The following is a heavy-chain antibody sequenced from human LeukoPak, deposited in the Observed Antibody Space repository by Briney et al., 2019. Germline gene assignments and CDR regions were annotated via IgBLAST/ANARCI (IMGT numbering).Heavy chain of an antibody. CDR1: GGTFSSYA. Sequence: ASVKVSCKASGGTFSSYAISWVRQAPGQGLEWMGGIIPIFGTANYAQKFQGRVTITADESTSTAYMELSSLRSKDTAVYYCAKYYYDSSGYSYFDYWGQGTLVTVSS. V-gene: IGHV1-69*13. J-gene: IGHJ4*02. D-gene: IGHD3-22*01. CDR3: AKYYYDSSGYSYFDY. CDR2: IIPIFGTA.